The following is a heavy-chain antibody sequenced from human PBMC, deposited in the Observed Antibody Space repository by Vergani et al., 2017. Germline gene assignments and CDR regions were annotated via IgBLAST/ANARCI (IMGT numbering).Heavy chain of an antibody. Sequence: EVQLVESGGGLVQPGGSLRLSCAASGFTFSIYAMHWVRQAPGKGLEYVSAISSNGGSTYYANSVKGRFTISRDNSKNTLYLQMNSLRAEDTAVYYCARGASGDYVSYFDYWGQGTLVTVSS. D-gene: IGHD4-17*01. V-gene: IGHV3-64*01. J-gene: IGHJ4*02. CDR2: ISSNGGST. CDR3: ARGASGDYVSYFDY. CDR1: GFTFSIYA.